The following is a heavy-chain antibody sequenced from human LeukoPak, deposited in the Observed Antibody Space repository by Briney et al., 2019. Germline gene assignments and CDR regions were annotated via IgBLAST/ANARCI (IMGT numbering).Heavy chain of an antibody. CDR1: GFTLSAYE. CDR2: ISGSGGST. V-gene: IGHV3-48*03. D-gene: IGHD4-11*01. CDR3: TTSDINYRPFDN. Sequence: GGSLRLSCAASGFTLSAYEMNWVRQAPGKGLEWASAISGSGGSTYYADSVKGRFTISRDNAKNSLFLQVSSLRVEDTAVYYCTTSDINYRPFDNWGQGTLVTVSS. J-gene: IGHJ4*02.